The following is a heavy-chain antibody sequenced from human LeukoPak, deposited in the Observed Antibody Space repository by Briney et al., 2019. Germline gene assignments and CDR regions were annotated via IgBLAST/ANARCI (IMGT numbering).Heavy chain of an antibody. V-gene: IGHV3-33*01. J-gene: IGHJ4*02. CDR3: ARERVGDYFFDY. CDR1: GFTFSSYG. CDR2: IWYDGSNK. Sequence: GGSLRLSCAASGFTFSSYGMHWVRQAPGKGLEWVAVIWYDGSNKYYADSVKGRFTISRDNSKNTLYLQMNSLRAEDTAVYYCARERVGDYFFDYWGQGPRVPVPS. D-gene: IGHD2/OR15-2a*01.